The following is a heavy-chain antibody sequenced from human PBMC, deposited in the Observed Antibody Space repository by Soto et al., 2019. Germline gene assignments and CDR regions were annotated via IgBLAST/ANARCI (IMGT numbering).Heavy chain of an antibody. Sequence: GGSLRLSCAASGFTFSNYAMSWVRQAPGKGLEWVSGISGSGDSTYYADSVKGRFTISRDNSKNTLSLQMNSLRAEDTAVYYCAKDFGIVVVVPDPCFDYWGQGTLVTVSS. D-gene: IGHD2-15*01. J-gene: IGHJ4*02. V-gene: IGHV3-23*01. CDR2: ISGSGDST. CDR3: AKDFGIVVVVPDPCFDY. CDR1: GFTFSNYA.